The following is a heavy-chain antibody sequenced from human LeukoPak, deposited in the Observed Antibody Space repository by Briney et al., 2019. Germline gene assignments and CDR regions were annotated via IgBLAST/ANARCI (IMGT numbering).Heavy chain of an antibody. D-gene: IGHD5-18*01. CDR1: GGSISSYY. J-gene: IGHJ4*02. CDR2: IYTSGST. V-gene: IGHV4-4*07. CDR3: ARDSYGFGAPDY. Sequence: SETLSLTCTVSGGSISSYYWSWIRQPAGKGLGWIGRIYTSGSTNYNPSLKSRVTMSVDTSKNQFSLKLSSVTAADTAVYYCARDSYGFGAPDYWGQGTLVTVSS.